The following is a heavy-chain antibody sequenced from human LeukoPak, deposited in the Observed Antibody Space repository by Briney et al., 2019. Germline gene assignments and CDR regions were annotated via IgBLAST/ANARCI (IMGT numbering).Heavy chain of an antibody. J-gene: IGHJ4*02. CDR3: ARDTKYAFDN. V-gene: IGHV3-48*01. CDR2: IGISSGNT. D-gene: IGHD2-2*01. CDR1: GFTFSSYS. Sequence: GGSLRLSCAASGFTFSSYSMNWVRQAPGKGLEWISYIGISSGNTKYADSVKGRFTISGDKAKDSVYLQMNSLRVEDTAVYYCARDTKYAFDNWGQGTLFTVSS.